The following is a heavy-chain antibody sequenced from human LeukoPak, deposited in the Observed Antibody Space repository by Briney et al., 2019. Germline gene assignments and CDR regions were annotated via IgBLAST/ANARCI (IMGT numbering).Heavy chain of an antibody. Sequence: GGSLRLSCAASGFSFSNHGMHWVRQAPGKSLEWVAVIWDDGNNKRYANSVNGRFTISRDNSENTLYLQMNGLTAEDTAMYYCARDSYQDYYGRYDPWGQGTLVIVSS. D-gene: IGHD3-10*01. J-gene: IGHJ5*02. CDR2: IWDDGNNK. V-gene: IGHV3-33*01. CDR3: ARDSYQDYYGRYDP. CDR1: GFSFSNHG.